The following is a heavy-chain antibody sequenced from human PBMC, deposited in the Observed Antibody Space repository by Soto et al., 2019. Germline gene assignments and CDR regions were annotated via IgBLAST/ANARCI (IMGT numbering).Heavy chain of an antibody. J-gene: IGHJ6*02. CDR2: VSAYNGNT. Sequence: QVQLVQSGAAVKKPGASVKVSCKASGYSFTSHGISWVRQAPGQGLEWMGWVSAYNGNTNYAQKLQGRVTMTTDTATSTAYMELRSVGSDATAVYYCARDNGVGESDVWGQGTTVTVS. CDR3: ARDNGVGESDV. D-gene: IGHD3-10*01. V-gene: IGHV1-18*01. CDR1: GYSFTSHG.